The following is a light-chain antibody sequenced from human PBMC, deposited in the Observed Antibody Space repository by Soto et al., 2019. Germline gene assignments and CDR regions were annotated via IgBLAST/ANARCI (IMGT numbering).Light chain of an antibody. CDR3: QQYGSSQFT. V-gene: IGKV3-20*01. CDR1: QSVNSNY. J-gene: IGKJ3*01. Sequence: EIVLMQSPGTLSLSPGEGATLSCRASQSVNSNYLAWYQQKPGQAPTVLIFDTSRRATGVPDRFSGSGSGTDFTLTISRLEPDDFAVYYCQQYGSSQFTSGPGTKVNIK. CDR2: DTS.